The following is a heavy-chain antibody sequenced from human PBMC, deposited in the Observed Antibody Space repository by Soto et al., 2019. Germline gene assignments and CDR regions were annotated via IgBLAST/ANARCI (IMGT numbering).Heavy chain of an antibody. D-gene: IGHD3-3*01. Sequence: GGTLRLSCAASGFTFTSSRLSWIRQATGRGPEWVSTYSGRCDRADYADSVRGRFTISRDNPKNTLYLQMNSLRTEDTAIYYCAKSXRIFGVLIGYYYYGMDVWGQGTTVTVSS. J-gene: IGHJ6*02. CDR3: AKSXRIFGVLIGYYYYGMDV. V-gene: IGHV3-23*01. CDR2: YSGRCDRA. CDR1: GFTFTSSR.